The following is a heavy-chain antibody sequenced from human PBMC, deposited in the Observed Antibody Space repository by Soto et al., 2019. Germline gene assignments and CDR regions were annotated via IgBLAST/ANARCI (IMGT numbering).Heavy chain of an antibody. CDR3: AREGGDSSSWYSPRPTYYYYGMDV. Sequence: SVKVSCKASGYTFTSYGISWVRQAPGQGLEWMGWISAYNGNTNYAQKLQGRVTMTTDTSTSTAYMELRSLRSDDTAVYYCAREGGDSSSWYSPRPTYYYYGMDVWGQGTTVTVSS. CDR1: GYTFTSYG. J-gene: IGHJ6*02. D-gene: IGHD6-13*01. CDR2: ISAYNGNT. V-gene: IGHV1-18*01.